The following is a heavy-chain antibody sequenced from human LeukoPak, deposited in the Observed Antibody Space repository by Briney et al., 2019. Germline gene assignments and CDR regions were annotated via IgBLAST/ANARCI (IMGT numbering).Heavy chain of an antibody. CDR2: VNPNSGDT. CDR1: GYTFTGYY. J-gene: IGHJ5*01. CDR3: ARASGSYWWFDS. V-gene: IGHV1-2*02. D-gene: IGHD1-26*01. Sequence: ASVKVSCKASGYTFTGYYMHWVRQAPGQGLEWMGCVNPNSGDTNYAQKFQGSVTMTRDTSISTVYMELSRLRSDDTAVYYCARASGSYWWFDSWGQGTLVTVSS.